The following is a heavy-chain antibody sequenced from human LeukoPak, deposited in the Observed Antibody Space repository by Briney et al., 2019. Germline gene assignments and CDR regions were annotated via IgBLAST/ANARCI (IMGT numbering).Heavy chain of an antibody. D-gene: IGHD5-12*01. CDR3: ARKSGYARDY. CDR2: INHSAST. J-gene: IGHJ4*02. V-gene: IGHV4-34*01. Sequence: EWIGEINHSASTSNHNPSLKSRVTMSVDTSKNQFSLKLSSVTAADTAVYYCARKSGYARDYWGQGNLVTVSS.